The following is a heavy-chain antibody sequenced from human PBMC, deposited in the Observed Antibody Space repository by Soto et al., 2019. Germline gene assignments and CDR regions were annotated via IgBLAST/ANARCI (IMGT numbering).Heavy chain of an antibody. CDR3: AKSLYYYDISPLDH. CDR2: TNSDGTDS. D-gene: IGHD3-22*01. V-gene: IGHV3-43D*04. Sequence: VQLVESGGIGVQTGGSLRLSCAAAGFDFEDYAMHWVRQVPGKGLEWVSLTNSDGTDSYYVDSVKGRFTISRDNAKTTLYLPMDRLRPEDTALYFCAKSLYYYDISPLDHWGQGTLVTVSS. CDR1: GFDFEDYA. J-gene: IGHJ4*02.